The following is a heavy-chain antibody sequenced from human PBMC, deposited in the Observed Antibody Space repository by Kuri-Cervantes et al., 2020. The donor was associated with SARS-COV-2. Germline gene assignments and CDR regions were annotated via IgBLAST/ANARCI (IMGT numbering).Heavy chain of an antibody. J-gene: IGHJ4*02. Sequence: GSLRLSCTVSGGSISSYHWSWIRQPPGKGLEWIGSINYSGTTNYNPSLKSRVTISVDTSKNQFSLKLSSVAAADTAVYYCARHTTIGSTVTHFDYWGQGTLVTVSS. D-gene: IGHD5/OR15-5a*01. CDR3: ARHTTIGSTVTHFDY. V-gene: IGHV4-59*08. CDR1: GGSISSYH. CDR2: INYSGTT.